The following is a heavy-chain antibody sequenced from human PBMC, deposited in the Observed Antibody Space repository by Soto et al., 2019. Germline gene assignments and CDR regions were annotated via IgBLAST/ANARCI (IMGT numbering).Heavy chain of an antibody. CDR2: IYYSGST. CDR3: ARGAYDFWSGYYGFDY. CDR1: GGSISSGDYY. D-gene: IGHD3-3*01. V-gene: IGHV4-30-4*01. Sequence: PSETLSLTCTVSGGSISSGDYYWSWIRQPPGKGLEWIGYIYYSGSTYYNPSLKSRVTISVDTSKNQFSLKLSSVTAADTAVYYCARGAYDFWSGYYGFDYWGQGTLVTVSS. J-gene: IGHJ4*02.